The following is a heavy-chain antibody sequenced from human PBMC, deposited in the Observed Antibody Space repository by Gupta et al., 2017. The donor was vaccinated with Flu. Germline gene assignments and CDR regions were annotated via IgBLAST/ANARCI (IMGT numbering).Heavy chain of an antibody. Sequence: VQLVESGGGLVQPGRSLRLSCAASGITFDDYAMHWVRQAPGKGLEWVSGISWNSDTIGYADSVKGRFTLSRDTAKNSLYLQMNSLRPEDTALYYCVKDRGYTWDAIDFWGQGTMVTVSS. CDR1: GITFDDYA. D-gene: IGHD6-13*01. V-gene: IGHV3-9*01. CDR3: VKDRGYTWDAIDF. J-gene: IGHJ3*01. CDR2: ISWNSDTI.